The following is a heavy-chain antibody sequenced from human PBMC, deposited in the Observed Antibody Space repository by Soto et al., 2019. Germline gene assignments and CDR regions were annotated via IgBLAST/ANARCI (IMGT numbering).Heavy chain of an antibody. CDR2: IKSKIDGGTT. J-gene: IGHJ6*02. CDR1: GFTVANSW. Sequence: PGGSLRLSCAASGFTVANSWMSWVRQAPGKGLEWIGRIKSKIDGGTTDYAAPVNGRFTISRDDSQNTLYLQMNSLKTEDTALYYCVSFTYLWGQGTTVTVSS. V-gene: IGHV3-15*07. CDR3: VSFTYL. D-gene: IGHD2-2*02.